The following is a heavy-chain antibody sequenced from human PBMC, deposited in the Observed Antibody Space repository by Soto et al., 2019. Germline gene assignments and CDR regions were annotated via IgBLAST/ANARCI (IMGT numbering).Heavy chain of an antibody. CDR3: ARVFYYDDSSGYYVYFDY. D-gene: IGHD3-22*01. Sequence: PSETLSLTCAVYGGSFSGYYWSWIRQPPGKGLEWIGEINHSGSTNYNPSLKSRVTISVDTSKNQFSLKLSSVTAADTAVYYCARVFYYDDSSGYYVYFDYWGQGTLVTVSS. CDR2: INHSGST. V-gene: IGHV4-34*01. J-gene: IGHJ4*02. CDR1: GGSFSGYY.